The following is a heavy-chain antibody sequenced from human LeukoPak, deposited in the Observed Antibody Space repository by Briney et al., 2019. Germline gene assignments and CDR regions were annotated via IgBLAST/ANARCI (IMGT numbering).Heavy chain of an antibody. J-gene: IGHJ4*02. CDR1: GLTVSSNY. Sequence: GGSLRLSCVVSGLTVSSNYMSWVRQAPGKGLECVSVIYSGGSTYYADSVKGRFTISRDHSKNTLYLQMNSLRAEDTAVYYCASASGGNSFFDYWGQGTLVTVSS. CDR3: ASASGGNSFFDY. D-gene: IGHD4-23*01. V-gene: IGHV3-53*01. CDR2: IYSGGST.